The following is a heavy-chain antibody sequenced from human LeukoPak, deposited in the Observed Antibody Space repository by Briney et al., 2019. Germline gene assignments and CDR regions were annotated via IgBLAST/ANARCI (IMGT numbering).Heavy chain of an antibody. CDR2: ISSSSSYI. J-gene: IGHJ3*02. V-gene: IGHV3-21*01. CDR1: GFTFSSYS. Sequence: GGSLRLSCAASGFTFSSYSMNWVRQAPGKGLEWVSSISSSSSYIYYADSVKGRFTTSRDNAKNSLYLQMNSLRAEDTAVYYCARDGYYYDSAGAFDIWGQGTMVTVSS. CDR3: ARDGYYYDSAGAFDI. D-gene: IGHD3-22*01.